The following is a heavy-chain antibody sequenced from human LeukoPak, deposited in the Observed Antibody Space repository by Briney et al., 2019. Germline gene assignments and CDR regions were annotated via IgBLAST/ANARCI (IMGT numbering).Heavy chain of an antibody. D-gene: IGHD6-19*01. Sequence: PGGSLRLSCAASGFTFSSYAMSWVRQAPGKGLEWVSAISGSGGSTYYADSVKGRFTISRDNSKNTLYLQMNSLRAEDTAVYYCAKDPYIAVAGTYDYWGQGTLVTVSS. V-gene: IGHV3-23*01. CDR3: AKDPYIAVAGTYDY. J-gene: IGHJ4*02. CDR1: GFTFSSYA. CDR2: ISGSGGST.